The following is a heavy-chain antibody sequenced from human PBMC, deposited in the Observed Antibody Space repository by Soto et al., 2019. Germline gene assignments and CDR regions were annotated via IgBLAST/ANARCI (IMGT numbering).Heavy chain of an antibody. CDR3: ARIRGYFESVYFDY. Sequence: QVTLKESGPVLVKPTETLTLTCTVSGFSLSNARMGVSWIRQPPGKALEWLAHIFSNDEKSYSTSLKSRLTITKDTSKSQVVLTMTTMDPVDTATYYCARIRGYFESVYFDYWGQGTLVTVSS. J-gene: IGHJ4*02. CDR1: GFSLSNARMG. D-gene: IGHD3-9*01. CDR2: IFSNDEK. V-gene: IGHV2-26*01.